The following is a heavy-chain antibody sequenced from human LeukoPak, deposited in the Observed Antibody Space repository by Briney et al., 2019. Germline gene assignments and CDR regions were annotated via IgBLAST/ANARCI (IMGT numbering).Heavy chain of an antibody. CDR3: ARRQGCSSTSCPPDS. Sequence: GESLRISCKGSGYGFTTFWISWVRQMPGKGLEWMGMIDPSDSNTNYSPSFQGHVTISADRSISTAFLQWSSLKASDSAMYYCARRQGCSSTSCPPDSWGQGTLVTVSS. J-gene: IGHJ4*02. D-gene: IGHD2-2*01. CDR2: IDPSDSNT. CDR1: GYGFTTFW. V-gene: IGHV5-10-1*01.